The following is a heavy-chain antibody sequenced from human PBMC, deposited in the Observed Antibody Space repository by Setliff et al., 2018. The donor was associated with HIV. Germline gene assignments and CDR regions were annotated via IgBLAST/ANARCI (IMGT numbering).Heavy chain of an antibody. CDR3: AKGEATLNTPLDY. D-gene: IGHD1-26*01. Sequence: GGSLRLSCAASGFTFDRFWMHWVRQAPGKGLVWVSRVNRDGSSTTYADSVKDRFTISRDNAKNTLYLQMNSLRSEDTAIYYCAKGEATLNTPLDYWGQGTLVTVSS. J-gene: IGHJ4*02. CDR1: GFTFDRFW. V-gene: IGHV3-74*01. CDR2: VNRDGSST.